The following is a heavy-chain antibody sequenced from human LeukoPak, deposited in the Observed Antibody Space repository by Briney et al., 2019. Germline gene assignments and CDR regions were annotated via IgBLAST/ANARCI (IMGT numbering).Heavy chain of an antibody. CDR3: ARGPTSDGYSSGWYLNY. CDR2: INHSGST. CDR1: GGSFSGYY. D-gene: IGHD6-19*01. J-gene: IGHJ4*02. Sequence: PSETLSLTCAVYGGSFSGYYWSWIRQPPGKGLEWIGEINHSGSTNHNPSLKSRVTISVDTSKSQFSLKLRSVTAADTAVYYCARGPTSDGYSSGWYLNYWGQGTLVTVSS. V-gene: IGHV4-34*01.